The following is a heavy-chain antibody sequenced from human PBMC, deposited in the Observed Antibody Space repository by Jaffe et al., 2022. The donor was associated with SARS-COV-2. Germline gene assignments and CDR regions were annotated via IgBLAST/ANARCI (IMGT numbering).Heavy chain of an antibody. J-gene: IGHJ6*02. CDR2: IYYSGTT. CDR3: AREDQLGGFYGMDV. V-gene: IGHV4-31*03. Sequence: QVHLQESGPGLVKPSQTLSLTCTVSGGSISRAAYYWTWMRQHPGKGLEWIGNIYYSGTTSYNPSLKSRVTISVDTSKNQFSLKLNSVTAADTAVYYCAREDQLGGFYGMDVWGQGTTVTVSS. CDR1: GGSISRAAYY. D-gene: IGHD6-13*01.